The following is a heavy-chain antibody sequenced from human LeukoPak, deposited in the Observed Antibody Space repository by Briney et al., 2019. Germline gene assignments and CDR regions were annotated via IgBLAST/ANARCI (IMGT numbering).Heavy chain of an antibody. CDR3: ARKSASGNYPLDY. J-gene: IGHJ4*02. CDR1: GFPLSSYA. D-gene: IGHD3-10*01. Sequence: GGSLRLSCAASGFPLSSYAMNWIRQAPGKGLEWVSVISADSATTFHADSVKGRFTISRDNAKNTVFLQMSSLRAEDTALYYCARKSASGNYPLDYWGQGTLVTVSS. V-gene: IGHV3-23*01. CDR2: ISADSATT.